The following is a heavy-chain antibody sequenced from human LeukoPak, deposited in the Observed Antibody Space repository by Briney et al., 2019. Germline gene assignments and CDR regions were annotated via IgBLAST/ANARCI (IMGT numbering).Heavy chain of an antibody. J-gene: IGHJ5*02. Sequence: SETLSLTCAVYGGSFSGYYWSWIRQPPGKGLEWIGEINHNGSTNYNPSLKSRVTISVDTSKNQFSLKLSSVTAADTAVYYCARETRSSSWGGRRRTTNWFDPWGQGTLVTVSS. CDR1: GGSFSGYY. CDR2: INHNGST. D-gene: IGHD6-6*01. CDR3: ARETRSSSWGGRRRTTNWFDP. V-gene: IGHV4-34*01.